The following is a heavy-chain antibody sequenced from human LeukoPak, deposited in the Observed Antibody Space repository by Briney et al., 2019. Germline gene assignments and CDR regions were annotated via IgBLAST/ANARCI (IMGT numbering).Heavy chain of an antibody. CDR3: ARDDRVGAILGYMDV. J-gene: IGHJ6*03. V-gene: IGHV4-38-2*02. CDR2: IYHSGRT. Sequence: GSLRLSCAASGFTFRSYSMNWVRQAPGKGLEWIGSIYHSGRTFYNPSLKSRVAISVDTSKNQFSLKLTSVTAADTAVYYCARDDRVGAILGYMDVWGKGTTVTVSS. D-gene: IGHD1-26*01. CDR1: GFTFRSYS.